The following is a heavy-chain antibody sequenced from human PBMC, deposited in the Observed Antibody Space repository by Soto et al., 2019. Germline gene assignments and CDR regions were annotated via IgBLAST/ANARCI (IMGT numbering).Heavy chain of an antibody. Sequence: PSETLSLTCTVSGGSVSSGSYYWSWIRQPPGKGLEWIGYIYYSGSTNYNPSLKSRVTISVDTSKKQFSLKLSSVTAADTAVYYCARHVPYLYDSSGLADPFENWGQGTLVTVSS. V-gene: IGHV4-61*01. CDR1: GGSVSSGSYY. CDR2: IYYSGST. D-gene: IGHD3-22*01. CDR3: ARHVPYLYDSSGLADPFEN. J-gene: IGHJ4*02.